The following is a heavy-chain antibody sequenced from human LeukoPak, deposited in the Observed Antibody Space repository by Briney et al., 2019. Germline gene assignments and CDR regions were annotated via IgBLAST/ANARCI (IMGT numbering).Heavy chain of an antibody. D-gene: IGHD3-22*01. CDR1: GFTFSSYS. CDR3: ARDGSPTYYYDSSGYYIDY. Sequence: GGSLRLSCAASGFTFSSYSMNWVRQAPGKGLEWVSYISSSSSTIYYADSVKGRFTISRDNAKNSLYLQMNSLRDEDTAVYYCARDGSPTYYYDSSGYYIDYWGQGTLVTVSS. J-gene: IGHJ4*02. CDR2: ISSSSSTI. V-gene: IGHV3-48*02.